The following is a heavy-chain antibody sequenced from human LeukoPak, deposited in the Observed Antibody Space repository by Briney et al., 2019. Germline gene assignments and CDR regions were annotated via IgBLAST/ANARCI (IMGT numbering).Heavy chain of an antibody. CDR1: GFTFSSYA. V-gene: IGHV3-23*01. J-gene: IGHJ3*02. Sequence: GGSLRLPCAASGFTFSSYAVSWVRQAPGKGLEWVSAISGSGGSTYYADSVKGRFTISRDNSKSTLYLQMNSLRAEDTAVYYCAKALSGYYTETDAFDIWGQGTMVTVSS. CDR3: AKALSGYYTETDAFDI. CDR2: ISGSGGST. D-gene: IGHD3-3*01.